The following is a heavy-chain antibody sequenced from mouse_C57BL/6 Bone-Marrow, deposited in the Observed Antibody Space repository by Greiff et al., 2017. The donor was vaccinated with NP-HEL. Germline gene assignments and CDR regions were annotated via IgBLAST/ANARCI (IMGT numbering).Heavy chain of an antibody. CDR3: ARDYYSNYGWYFDV. J-gene: IGHJ1*03. V-gene: IGHV1-69*01. D-gene: IGHD2-5*01. CDR2: IDPSDSYT. CDR1: GYTFTSYW. Sequence: QVQLKESGAELVMPGASVKLSCKASGYTFTSYWMHWVKQRPGQGLEWIGEIDPSDSYTNYNQKFKGKSTLTVDKSSSTAYMQLSSLTSEDSAVYYCARDYYSNYGWYFDVWGTGTTVTVSS.